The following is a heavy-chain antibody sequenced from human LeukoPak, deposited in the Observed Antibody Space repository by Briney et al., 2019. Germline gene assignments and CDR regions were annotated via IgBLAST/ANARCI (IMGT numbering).Heavy chain of an antibody. D-gene: IGHD3-3*01. CDR3: ARDGYYDFWSGYLVGAFDI. V-gene: IGHV4-59*01. CDR2: IYYSGST. J-gene: IGHJ3*02. CDR1: GGSISSYY. Sequence: SETLSLTCTVSGGSISSYYWSWIRQPPGKGLEWIGYIYYSGSTNYNPSLKSRVTISVDTSKNQFSLKLSSVTAADTAVYYCARDGYYDFWSGYLVGAFDIWGQGTMVTVSS.